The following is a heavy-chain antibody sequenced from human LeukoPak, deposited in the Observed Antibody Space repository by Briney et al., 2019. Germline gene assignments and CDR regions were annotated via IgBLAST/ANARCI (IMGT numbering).Heavy chain of an antibody. Sequence: GGSLRISCAATGFTFSSYSMNWVRQAPGKSMDRVSYISSSSSTIYYADSVKGRFTISRDNAKNSLYLQMNSLRAEDTAVYYCARESTGERKWPLRSYYYYMDVWGKGTTVTISS. CDR3: ARESTGERKWPLRSYYYYMDV. V-gene: IGHV3-48*01. CDR1: GFTFSSYS. D-gene: IGHD1-14*01. CDR2: ISSSSSTI. J-gene: IGHJ6*03.